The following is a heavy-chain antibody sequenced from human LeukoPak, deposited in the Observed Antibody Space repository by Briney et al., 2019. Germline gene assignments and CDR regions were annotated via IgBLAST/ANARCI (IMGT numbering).Heavy chain of an antibody. Sequence: SETLSLTCTVSGVSVSSGSYYWSWIRQPPGKGLEWIGYIYYSGGTNYNPSLKSRVTISVDTSKNQFSLKLSSVSAADTAVYYCARVGDYYDSSGHDYWGQGTLVTVSS. D-gene: IGHD3-22*01. CDR2: IYYSGGT. J-gene: IGHJ4*02. V-gene: IGHV4-61*01. CDR3: ARVGDYYDSSGHDY. CDR1: GVSVSSGSYY.